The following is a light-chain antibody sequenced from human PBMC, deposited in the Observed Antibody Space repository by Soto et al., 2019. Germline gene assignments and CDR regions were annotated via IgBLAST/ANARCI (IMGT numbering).Light chain of an antibody. CDR2: ANN. CDR1: RSNIGNSD. CDR3: ATWDDSMGGWV. J-gene: IGLJ3*02. V-gene: IGLV1-47*02. Sequence: QAVVTQPPSASGTPGQRVPISCSGSRSNIGNSDVYWYRQFPGTAPKLLIYANNQRPSGVPDRFSASKSGTSASLAISGLRPEDEADYYCATWDDSMGGWVFGGGTKLTVL.